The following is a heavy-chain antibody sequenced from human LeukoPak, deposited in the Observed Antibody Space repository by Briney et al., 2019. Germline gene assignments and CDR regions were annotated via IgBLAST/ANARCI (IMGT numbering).Heavy chain of an antibody. CDR2: INPSGGST. CDR3: ASEHSSRWHQFDY. CDR1: GYTFTNYY. V-gene: IGHV1-46*01. J-gene: IGHJ4*02. Sequence: GASVKVSCKASGYTFTNYYMHWVRQAPGQGLEGMGIINPSGGSTSYAQKFQGRVTMTRDTSTGTVYMELRSLRSEDTAVYYCASEHSSRWHQFDYWGQGTLVTVSP. D-gene: IGHD6-13*01.